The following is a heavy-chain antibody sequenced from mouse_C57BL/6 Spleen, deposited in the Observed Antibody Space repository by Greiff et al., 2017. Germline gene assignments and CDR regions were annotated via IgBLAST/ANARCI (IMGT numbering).Heavy chain of an antibody. V-gene: IGHV5-9*01. CDR1: GFTFSSYT. D-gene: IGHD2-3*01. Sequence: EVKVVESGGGLVKPGGSLKLSCAASGFTFSSYTMSWVRQTPEKRLGWVATISGGGGNTYYPDSVKGRFTISRDNAKNTLYLQMSSLRSEDTALYYCARGGDGYYAFYYAMDYWGQGTSVTVSS. J-gene: IGHJ4*01. CDR3: ARGGDGYYAFYYAMDY. CDR2: ISGGGGNT.